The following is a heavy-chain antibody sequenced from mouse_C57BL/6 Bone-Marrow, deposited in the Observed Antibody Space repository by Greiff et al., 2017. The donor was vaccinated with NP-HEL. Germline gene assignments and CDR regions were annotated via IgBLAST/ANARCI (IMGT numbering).Heavy chain of an antibody. CDR2: IYPGDGDT. J-gene: IGHJ2*01. CDR3: ARDGYDGDY. CDR1: GYTFTEYT. V-gene: IGHV1-80*01. D-gene: IGHD2-2*01. Sequence: VKLMESGAELVKPGASVKLSCKASGYTFTEYTIHWVKQRPGKGLEWIGQIYPGDGDTNYNGKFKGKATLTADKSSSTAYMQLSSLTSEDSAVYFCARDGYDGDYWGQGTTLTVSS.